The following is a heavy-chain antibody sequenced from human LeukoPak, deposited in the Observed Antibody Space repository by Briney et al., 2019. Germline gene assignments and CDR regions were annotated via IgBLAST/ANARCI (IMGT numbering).Heavy chain of an antibody. Sequence: PSETLSLTCTVSGGSISSYYWSWIRQPAGKGLEWIGRIYTSGSTNYNPSLKSRVTMSVDTSKNQFSLKLSSVTAADTAVYYCARVGSIAAAGTVDYWGQGTLVTVSS. CDR2: IYTSGST. V-gene: IGHV4-4*07. CDR1: GGSISSYY. J-gene: IGHJ4*02. CDR3: ARVGSIAAAGTVDY. D-gene: IGHD6-13*01.